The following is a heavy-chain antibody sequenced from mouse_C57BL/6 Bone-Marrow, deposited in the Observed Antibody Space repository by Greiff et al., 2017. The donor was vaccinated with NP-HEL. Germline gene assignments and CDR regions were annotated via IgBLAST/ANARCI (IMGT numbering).Heavy chain of an antibody. V-gene: IGHV1-19*01. CDR3: ASVFFDY. Sequence: VQLKESGPVLVKPGASVKMSCKASGYTFTDYYMNWVKQSHGKSLEWIGVINPYNGGTSYNQKFKGKATLTVDKSSSTAYMELNSLTSEDSAVYYCASVFFDYWGQGTTLTVSS. CDR2: INPYNGGT. J-gene: IGHJ2*01. CDR1: GYTFTDYY.